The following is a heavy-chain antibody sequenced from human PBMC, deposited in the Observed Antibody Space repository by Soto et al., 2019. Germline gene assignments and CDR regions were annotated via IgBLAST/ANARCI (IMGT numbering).Heavy chain of an antibody. CDR2: IIPIFGTA. CDR3: ARDNWNYKNGMDV. Sequence: SVKVSCKASGGTFSSYAISWVRQAPGQGLEWMGGIIPIFGTANYAQKFQGRVTTTADESTSTAYMELSSLRSEDTAVYYCARDNWNYKNGMDVWGQGTTVTVSS. D-gene: IGHD1-7*01. CDR1: GGTFSSYA. J-gene: IGHJ6*02. V-gene: IGHV1-69*13.